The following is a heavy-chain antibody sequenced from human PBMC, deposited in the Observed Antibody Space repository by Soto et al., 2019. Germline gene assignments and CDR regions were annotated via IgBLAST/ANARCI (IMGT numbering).Heavy chain of an antibody. D-gene: IGHD3-10*01. CDR1: GGSISSGDYY. Sequence: PSETLSLTCTVSGGSISSGDYYWSWIRQPPGKGLEWIGYIYYSGSTYYNPSLKSRVTISVDTSKNQFSLKLTSVTASDTAVYYCARDVVRDVYYYYGIDVWGQGTTVTVSS. J-gene: IGHJ6*02. V-gene: IGHV4-30-4*01. CDR2: IYYSGST. CDR3: ARDVVRDVYYYYGIDV.